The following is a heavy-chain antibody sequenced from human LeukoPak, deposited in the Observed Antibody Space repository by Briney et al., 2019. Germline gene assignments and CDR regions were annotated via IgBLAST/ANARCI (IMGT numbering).Heavy chain of an antibody. CDR1: GGSFSGYY. V-gene: IGHV4-34*01. CDR2: IYYSGST. Sequence: LETLSLTCAVYGGSFSGYYWSWIRQHPGKGLEWIGSIYYSGSTYYNPSLKSRVTISVDRSNNQFSLKLSFVTAADTAVYYCATNKGVNFDYWGQGTLVTVSS. J-gene: IGHJ4*02. D-gene: IGHD1/OR15-1a*01. CDR3: ATNKGVNFDY.